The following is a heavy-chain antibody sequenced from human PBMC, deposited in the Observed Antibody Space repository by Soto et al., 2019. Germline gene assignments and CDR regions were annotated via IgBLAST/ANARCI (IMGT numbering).Heavy chain of an antibody. Sequence: GGSLRLSCTASGFTFGDYAMSWFRQAPGKGLEWVGFIRSKAYGGTTEYAASVKGRFTISRDDSKSIAYLQMNSLKTDDTAVYYCTRAPRVYNYYNYYGLDVWGQGTTVTVSS. CDR3: TRAPRVYNYYNYYGLDV. D-gene: IGHD6-13*01. CDR2: IRSKAYGGTT. J-gene: IGHJ6*02. V-gene: IGHV3-49*03. CDR1: GFTFGDYA.